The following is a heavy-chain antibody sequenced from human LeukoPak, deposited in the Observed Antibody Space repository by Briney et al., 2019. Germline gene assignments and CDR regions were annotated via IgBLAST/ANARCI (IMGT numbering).Heavy chain of an antibody. J-gene: IGHJ3*02. CDR1: GFTFSSHW. CDR2: IKQDGSAR. V-gene: IGHV3-7*03. CDR3: ARDLAGGYNWNDIPAFDI. D-gene: IGHD1-1*01. Sequence: RGSLRLSCAASGFTFSSHWMSWVRQAPAKGLEWVANIKQDGSARSCVDSVKGRFTISRDNAKNSLYLQMNSLRAEDAAVYYCARDLAGGYNWNDIPAFDIWGQGTMVTVSS.